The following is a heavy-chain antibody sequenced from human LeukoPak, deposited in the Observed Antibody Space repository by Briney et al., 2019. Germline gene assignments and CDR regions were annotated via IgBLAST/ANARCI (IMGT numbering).Heavy chain of an antibody. V-gene: IGHV3-30-3*01. J-gene: IGHJ4*02. CDR2: ISYDGSNK. Sequence: GGSLRLSCAASGFTFSTYAMHWVRQGPGKGLEWVAVISYDGSNKYYADSVKGRFTISRDNSKNTLYLQMSSLSAEDTAVYYCAKAIQLWSYFDYWGQGTLVTVSS. D-gene: IGHD5-18*01. CDR3: AKAIQLWSYFDY. CDR1: GFTFSTYA.